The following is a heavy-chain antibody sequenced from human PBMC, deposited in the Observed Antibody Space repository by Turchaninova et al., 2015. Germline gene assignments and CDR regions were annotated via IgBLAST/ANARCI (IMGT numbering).Heavy chain of an antibody. J-gene: IGHJ6*02. CDR2: IYYSGST. D-gene: IGHD3-10*01. CDR3: ARGGDYYGSGSYSDYYYYGMDV. V-gene: IGHV4-59*01. Sequence: QVQLQESGPGLVKPSETLSLPCTVSCGAISSYYGVGIRQPPGKGLEWIGYIYYSGSTNYNPSLKSRVTISVDTSKNQFSLKLSSVTAADTAVYYCARGGDYYGSGSYSDYYYYGMDVWGQGTTVTVSS. CDR1: CGAISSYY.